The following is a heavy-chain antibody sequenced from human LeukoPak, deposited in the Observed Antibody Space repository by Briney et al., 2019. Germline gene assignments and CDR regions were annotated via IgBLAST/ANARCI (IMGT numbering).Heavy chain of an antibody. CDR2: IYHSGST. V-gene: IGHV4-38-2*02. CDR3: AKGAFGVLLSAFDI. Sequence: SETLSLICTVSGYSISSGYYWGWIRQPPGKGLEWIGNIYHSGSTYSNPSLKSRVIISVDTSKNQFSLKLSSVTAADTAVYWCAKGAFGVLLSAFDIWGQGTMVTVSS. CDR1: GYSISSGYY. D-gene: IGHD3-3*01. J-gene: IGHJ3*02.